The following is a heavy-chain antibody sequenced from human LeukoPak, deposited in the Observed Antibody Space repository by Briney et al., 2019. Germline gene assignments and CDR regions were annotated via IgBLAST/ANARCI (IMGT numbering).Heavy chain of an antibody. V-gene: IGHV3-53*01. CDR1: GFTVSSNY. Sequence: GGSLRLSCAASGFTVSSNYMSWVRQAPGKGLEWVSVLYSGGSTYYADSVKGRFTISRDNSKNTLFLQMNSLRDDDTAVYYCVRGVGVSRFNYFDPWGQGTLVIVSS. CDR3: VRGVGVSRFNYFDP. CDR2: LYSGGST. J-gene: IGHJ5*02. D-gene: IGHD6-13*01.